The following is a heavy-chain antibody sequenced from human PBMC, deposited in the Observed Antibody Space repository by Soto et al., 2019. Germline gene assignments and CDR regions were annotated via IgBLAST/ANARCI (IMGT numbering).Heavy chain of an antibody. V-gene: IGHV4-4*02. CDR2: IYRTGST. J-gene: IGHJ4*02. CDR1: GGSFTSNNW. Sequence: SETLSLTCAVSGGSFTSNNWWTWVRQPPGQGLEWIGEIYRTGSTNYNPSLKSRVTTSLDKSENQFSLKVTSLTAADTAVYYCASRDPGTSVDYWGQGTLVTVSS. CDR3: ASRDPGTSVDY. D-gene: IGHD1-7*01.